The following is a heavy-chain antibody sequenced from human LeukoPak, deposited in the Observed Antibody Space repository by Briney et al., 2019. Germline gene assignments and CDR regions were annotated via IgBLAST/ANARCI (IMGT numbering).Heavy chain of an antibody. J-gene: IGHJ4*02. D-gene: IGHD6-25*01. CDR1: GFTFSSYW. CDR2: IKQDGSEK. Sequence: PGGSLRLSCAASGFTFSSYWMSWVRQAPGKGLEWGANIKQDGSEKYYVDSVKGRFTISRHNAKHSLYLQVNSLRAEHTAVFYCARHQRRLDYWGQGTLVTVSS. V-gene: IGHV3-7*01. CDR3: ARHQRRLDY.